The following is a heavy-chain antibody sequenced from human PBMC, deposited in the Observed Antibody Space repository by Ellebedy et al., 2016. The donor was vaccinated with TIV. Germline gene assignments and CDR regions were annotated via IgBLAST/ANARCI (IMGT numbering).Heavy chain of an antibody. Sequence: GGSLRLXXEVSGFTFSGYAMHWVRQAPGKGLEWMAVISYDGTTNKFYADSVRGRFTISRDNSKKTVYLQMNSLRPEDTAVYYCARDRKDLTIPDFWGQGTLVTVSS. J-gene: IGHJ4*02. CDR1: GFTFSGYA. D-gene: IGHD2-21*01. V-gene: IGHV3-30*04. CDR3: ARDRKDLTIPDF. CDR2: ISYDGTTNK.